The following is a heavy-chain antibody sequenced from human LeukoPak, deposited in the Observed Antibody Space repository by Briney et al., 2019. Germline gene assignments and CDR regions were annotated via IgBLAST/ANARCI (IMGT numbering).Heavy chain of an antibody. J-gene: IGHJ4*02. CDR1: GGSISSYH. CDR2: IYYSGST. D-gene: IGHD2-21*02. CDR3: AREAHCGGDCYSGFDY. V-gene: IGHV4-59*01. Sequence: PSETLSLTCTVSGGSISSYHWSWIRQPPGKGLEWIGYIYYSGSTNYNPSLKSRVTISVDTSKNQFSLKLSSVTAADTAVYYCAREAHCGGDCYSGFDYWGQGTLVTVSS.